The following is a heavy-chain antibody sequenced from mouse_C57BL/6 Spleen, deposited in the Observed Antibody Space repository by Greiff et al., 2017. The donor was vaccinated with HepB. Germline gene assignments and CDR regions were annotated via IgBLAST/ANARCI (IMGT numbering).Heavy chain of an antibody. J-gene: IGHJ2*01. CDR2: IHPNSGST. CDR1: GYTFTSYW. V-gene: IGHV1-64*01. Sequence: QVHVKQPGAELVKPGASVKLSCKASGYTFTSYWMHWVKQRPGQGLEWIGMIHPNSGSTNYNEKFKSKATLTVDKSSSTAYMQLSSLTSEDSAVYYCASYGNYGVYWGQGTTLTVSS. CDR3: ASYGNYGVY. D-gene: IGHD2-1*01.